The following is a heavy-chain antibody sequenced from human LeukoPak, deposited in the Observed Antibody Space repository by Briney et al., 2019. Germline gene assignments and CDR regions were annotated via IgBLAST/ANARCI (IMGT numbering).Heavy chain of an antibody. CDR2: IWYDGSNK. Sequence: GGSPRLSCAASGFTFSSYGMHWVRQAPGKGLEWVAVIWYDGSNKYYADSVKGRFTISRDNSKNTLYLQMNSLRAEDTAVYYCAREGGYCSSTSCYTRNSFDYWGQGTLVTVSS. CDR3: AREGGYCSSTSCYTRNSFDY. J-gene: IGHJ4*02. CDR1: GFTFSSYG. D-gene: IGHD2-2*02. V-gene: IGHV3-33*01.